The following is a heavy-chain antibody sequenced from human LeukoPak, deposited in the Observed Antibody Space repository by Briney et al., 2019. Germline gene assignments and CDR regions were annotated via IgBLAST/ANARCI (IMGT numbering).Heavy chain of an antibody. D-gene: IGHD2-15*01. J-gene: IGHJ6*03. CDR1: GFTFDDYA. V-gene: IGHV3-43*02. CDR3: AKDGMAHCSGGSCYSGGYYYYYMDV. Sequence: GGSLRLSCAASGFTFDDYAMHWVRQAPGKGLEWVSLISGDGGSTYYADSVKGRFTISRDNSKNSLYLQMNSLRTEYTALYYCAKDGMAHCSGGSCYSGGYYYYYMDVWGKGTTVTVSS. CDR2: ISGDGGST.